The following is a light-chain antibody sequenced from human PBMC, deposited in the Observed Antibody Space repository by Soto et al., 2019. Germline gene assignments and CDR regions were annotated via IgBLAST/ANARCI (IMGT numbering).Light chain of an antibody. J-gene: IGLJ3*02. V-gene: IGLV2-14*01. CDR2: EVN. Sequence: ALTQPASVSGSPGQSITISCAGTSSDVGGYNYVSWYQQHPGKAPKLMIYEVNYRPSGVSDRFSGSKSGNTASLTISGLQAEDEADYYCSSYTTSSTQVFGGGTKLTVL. CDR3: SSYTTSSTQV. CDR1: SSDVGGYNY.